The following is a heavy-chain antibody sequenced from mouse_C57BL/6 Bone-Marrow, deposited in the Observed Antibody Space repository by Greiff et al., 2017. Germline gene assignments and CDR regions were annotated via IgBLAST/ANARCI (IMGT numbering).Heavy chain of an antibody. Sequence: EVQLVESGGGLVQPGGSLKLSCAASGFTFSDYYMYWVRQTPEKRLEWVAYISNGGGSTYYPDTVKGRFTISRDNAKNTLYLQMSRLKSEDTAMYDCARRGWLLFYAMDYWGQGTSVTVSS. CDR3: ARRGWLLFYAMDY. J-gene: IGHJ4*01. D-gene: IGHD2-3*01. V-gene: IGHV5-12*01. CDR1: GFTFSDYY. CDR2: ISNGGGST.